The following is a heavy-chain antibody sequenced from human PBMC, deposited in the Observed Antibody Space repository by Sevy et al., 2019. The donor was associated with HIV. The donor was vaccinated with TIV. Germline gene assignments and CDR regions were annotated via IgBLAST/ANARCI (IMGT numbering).Heavy chain of an antibody. V-gene: IGHV3-21*01. CDR1: GFSFNTYT. D-gene: IGHD1-1*01. J-gene: IGHJ5*02. CDR3: ARDLKNGWFDP. Sequence: GGSLRLSCAASGFSFNTYTMDWVRQAPGKGLEWISSISSGSSYIFYADSVKGRFTISRDNAKNSLFLQMNSLRVEDTAVYYCARDLKNGWFDPWGQGTLVTVSS. CDR2: ISSGSSYI.